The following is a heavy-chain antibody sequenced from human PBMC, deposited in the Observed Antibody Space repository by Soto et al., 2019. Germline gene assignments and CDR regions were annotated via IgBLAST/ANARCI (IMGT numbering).Heavy chain of an antibody. CDR1: GFTFSNAW. CDR3: TTGTTTIIRVDY. D-gene: IGHD3-10*01. CDR2: IKSKTDGGTT. J-gene: IGHJ4*02. V-gene: IGHV3-15*01. Sequence: EVQLVESGGGLVKPGGSLRLSCTASGFTFSNAWMSWVRQAPGKGLEWVGRIKSKTDGGTTDYAAPVNGRFSISRDDSKTTLFLQMNSLKTEDTAVYYCTTGTTTIIRVDYWGQGTLVTVSS.